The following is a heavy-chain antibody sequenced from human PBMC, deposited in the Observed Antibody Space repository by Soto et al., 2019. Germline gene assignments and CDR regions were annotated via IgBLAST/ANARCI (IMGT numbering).Heavy chain of an antibody. CDR2: IYYSGST. Sequence: PSETLSLTCTVSGGSISSYYWSWIRQPPGKGLEWIGYIYYSGSTNYNPSLKSRVTISVDTSKNQFSLKLSSVTAADTAVYYCARDDTHLGSKGATNHWFDPWGQGTLVTVSS. J-gene: IGHJ5*02. CDR1: GGSISSYY. CDR3: ARDDTHLGSKGATNHWFDP. V-gene: IGHV4-59*01. D-gene: IGHD1-26*01.